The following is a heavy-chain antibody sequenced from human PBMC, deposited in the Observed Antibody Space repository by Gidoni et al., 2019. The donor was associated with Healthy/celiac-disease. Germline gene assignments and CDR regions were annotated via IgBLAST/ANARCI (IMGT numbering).Heavy chain of an antibody. CDR3: ARDVGYYYDSSGYLDFDY. CDR1: GFTFSSYS. Sequence: EVQLVESGGGLVKPGGSLRLSCAASGFTFSSYSMNWVRQAPGKGLEWVSSISSSSSYIYYADSVKGRFTISRDNAKNSLYLQMNSLRAEDTAVYYCARDVGYYYDSSGYLDFDYWGQGTLVTVSS. CDR2: ISSSSSYI. V-gene: IGHV3-21*06. J-gene: IGHJ4*02. D-gene: IGHD3-22*01.